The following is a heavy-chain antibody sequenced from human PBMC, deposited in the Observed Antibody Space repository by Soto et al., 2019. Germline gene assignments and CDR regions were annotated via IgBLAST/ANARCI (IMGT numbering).Heavy chain of an antibody. Sequence: GGYLRLSCAASRLTFSSYAMSWVRQAPGKGLEWVSAISGSGGSTCYADSVKGRFTISRDNSKNTLYLQMNSLRAEDTAVYYCAKARQQLVQIPFDYSGQGTLVIGSS. CDR1: RLTFSSYA. J-gene: IGHJ4*02. CDR3: AKARQQLVQIPFDY. V-gene: IGHV3-23*01. CDR2: ISGSGGST. D-gene: IGHD6-13*01.